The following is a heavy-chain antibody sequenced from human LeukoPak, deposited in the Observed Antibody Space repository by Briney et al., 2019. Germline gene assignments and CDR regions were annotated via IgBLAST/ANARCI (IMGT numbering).Heavy chain of an antibody. J-gene: IGHJ4*02. CDR2: ISAYNGNT. CDR3: ARGPLAYCGGDCPSPLDY. CDR1: GYTFTSYG. D-gene: IGHD2-21*02. Sequence: ASVKVSCKASGYTFTSYGISWVRQAPGQGRELMGWISAYNGNTNYAQKLQGRVTMTTDTSTSTAYMELRSLRSDDTAVYYCARGPLAYCGGDCPSPLDYWGQGTLVTVSS. V-gene: IGHV1-18*01.